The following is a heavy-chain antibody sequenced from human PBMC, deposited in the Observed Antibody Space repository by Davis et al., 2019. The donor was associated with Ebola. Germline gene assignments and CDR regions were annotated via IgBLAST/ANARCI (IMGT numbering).Heavy chain of an antibody. CDR1: GYTFTSYD. V-gene: IGHV1-8*01. D-gene: IGHD4-17*01. CDR2: MNPNSGNT. J-gene: IGHJ4*02. Sequence: GESLKISCKASGYTFTSYDINWVRQATGQGLEWMGWMNPNSGNTGYAQKFQGRVTMTRNTSISTAYMELSSLRSEDTAVYYCARVFVDYGDYEVDYWGQGTLVTVSS. CDR3: ARVFVDYGDYEVDY.